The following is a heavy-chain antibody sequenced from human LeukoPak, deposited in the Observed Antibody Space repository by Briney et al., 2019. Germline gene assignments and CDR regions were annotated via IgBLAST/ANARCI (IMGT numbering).Heavy chain of an antibody. CDR1: GFTFSSYS. D-gene: IGHD5-18*01. Sequence: GGSLSLSCAASGFTFSSYSMNGVRQAPGKGLEWVSYISSSGSTIYYAASVKGRFTISRDNAKNSLYLQMNSLRAEDTAVYYCARVGMIGYSYGYHYFDYWGQGTLVTVSS. CDR3: ARVGMIGYSYGYHYFDY. CDR2: ISSSGSTI. V-gene: IGHV3-48*04. J-gene: IGHJ4*02.